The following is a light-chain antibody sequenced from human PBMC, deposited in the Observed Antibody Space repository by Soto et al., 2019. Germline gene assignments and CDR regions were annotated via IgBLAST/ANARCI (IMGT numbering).Light chain of an antibody. J-gene: IGKJ2*01. V-gene: IGKV3-15*01. CDR1: QNINSN. CDR2: DAS. Sequence: EIVMTQSPATLSVSPGERATLSCRASQNINSNLAWYQQKPGQAPSLLIDDASTRATGIPARFSCSGSGTDFTLTISSLQSEDFAVYYCQQYNDWPFTFGQGTKLEIQ. CDR3: QQYNDWPFT.